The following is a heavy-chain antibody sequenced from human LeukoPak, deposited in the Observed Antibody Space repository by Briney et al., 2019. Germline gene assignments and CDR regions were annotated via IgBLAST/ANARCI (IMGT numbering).Heavy chain of an antibody. CDR1: GGSISSYY. D-gene: IGHD6-13*01. CDR3: ARADSSSWYAPFDY. CDR2: IYYSGST. J-gene: IGHJ4*02. V-gene: IGHV4-59*01. Sequence: PSETLSLTCNVSGGSISSYYWSWIRQPPGKGLEWIGYIYYSGSTNYNPSLKSRDTISIDTSKNQFSLKLSSVTAADTAVYYCARADSSSWYAPFDYWGQGTLVTVSS.